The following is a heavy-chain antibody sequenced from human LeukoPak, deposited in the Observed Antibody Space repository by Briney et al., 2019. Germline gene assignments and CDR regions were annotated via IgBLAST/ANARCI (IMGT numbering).Heavy chain of an antibody. D-gene: IGHD3-9*01. CDR1: GYTLTSYG. J-gene: IGHJ6*02. CDR3: ARYYDVLTGYYSYYYYGMDV. V-gene: IGHV1-18*01. CDR2: ISAYNGNT. Sequence: ASVKVSCKASGYTLTSYGISWVRQAPGQGLEWMGWISAYNGNTNYAQKLQGRVTMTTDTSTSTAYMELRSLRSDDTAVYYCARYYDVLTGYYSYYYYGMDVWGQGTTVTVSS.